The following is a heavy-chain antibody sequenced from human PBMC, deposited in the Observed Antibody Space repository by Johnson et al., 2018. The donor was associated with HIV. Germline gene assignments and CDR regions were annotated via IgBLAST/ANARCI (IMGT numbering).Heavy chain of an antibody. D-gene: IGHD3-16*02. CDR1: GFTFSSYA. Sequence: QVQLVESGGGVVQPGRSLRLSCAASGFTFSSYAMHWVRQAPGKGLDWVAVISYDGSNKYYADSVKGRFTISRDNSKNTLYLQMNSLRAEDTAVYYCARDRGITFVGVIGRGAFDIWGQGTMVTVSS. V-gene: IGHV3-30-3*01. CDR3: ARDRGITFVGVIGRGAFDI. CDR2: ISYDGSNK. J-gene: IGHJ3*02.